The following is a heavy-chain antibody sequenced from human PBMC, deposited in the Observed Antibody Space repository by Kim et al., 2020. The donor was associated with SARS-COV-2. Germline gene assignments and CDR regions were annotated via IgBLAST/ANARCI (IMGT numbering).Heavy chain of an antibody. D-gene: IGHD6-13*01. CDR1: GGSFSGYY. Sequence: SETLSLTCAVYGGSFSGYYWSWIRQPPGKGLEWIGEINHSGSTNYNPSLKSRFTISVDTSKNQFSLKLSSVTAADTAVYYCASAAGIAESSFDYWGQGTLVTVSS. CDR2: INHSGST. V-gene: IGHV4-34*01. CDR3: ASAAGIAESSFDY. J-gene: IGHJ4*02.